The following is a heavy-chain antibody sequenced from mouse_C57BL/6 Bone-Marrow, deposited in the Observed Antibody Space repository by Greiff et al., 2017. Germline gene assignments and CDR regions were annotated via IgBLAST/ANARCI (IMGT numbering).Heavy chain of an antibody. Sequence: VQVVESGAELAKPGASVKLSCKASGYTFTSYWMHWVKQRPGQGLEWIGYINPSSGYTKYNQKFKDKATLTADKSSSTAYMQLSSLTYDDSAVYYCARGSWFFGYWGQGTSLTVSS. V-gene: IGHV1-7*01. J-gene: IGHJ2*02. CDR1: GYTFTSYW. CDR2: INPSSGYT. CDR3: ARGSWFFGY. D-gene: IGHD1-1*02.